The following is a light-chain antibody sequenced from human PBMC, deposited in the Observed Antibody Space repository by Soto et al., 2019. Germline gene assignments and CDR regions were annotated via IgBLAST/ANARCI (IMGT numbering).Light chain of an antibody. J-gene: IGLJ1*01. V-gene: IGLV3-9*01. Sequence: SYELPQPLSVSVALGQTATVTCGGNNILSKYVHWYQQKPGQAPVLVIYRDTNRPSGIPERLSGSKSGNTATLTISRAQAGDEADYYCQVWDSNTEVFGTGTRLTVL. CDR2: RDT. CDR3: QVWDSNTEV. CDR1: NILSKY.